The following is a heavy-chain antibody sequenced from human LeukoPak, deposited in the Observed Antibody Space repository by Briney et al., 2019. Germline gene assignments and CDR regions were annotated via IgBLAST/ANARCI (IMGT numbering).Heavy chain of an antibody. CDR3: AKEYQLLDGAFDI. Sequence: GGSLRLSCAASGFTFSSYGMHWVRQAPGKGLEWVAFIRYDGSNKYYADSVKGRFTISRDNSKNTLYLQMNSLRAEDTAVYYCAKEYQLLDGAFDIWGQGTMVTASS. J-gene: IGHJ3*02. CDR2: IRYDGSNK. D-gene: IGHD2-2*01. CDR1: GFTFSSYG. V-gene: IGHV3-30*02.